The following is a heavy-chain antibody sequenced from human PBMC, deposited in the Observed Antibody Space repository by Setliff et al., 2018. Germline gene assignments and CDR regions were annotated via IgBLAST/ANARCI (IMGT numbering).Heavy chain of an antibody. J-gene: IGHJ4*02. V-gene: IGHV1-46*03. CDR1: GYTSLNYG. Sequence: ASVKVSCKASGYTSLNYGISWVRQAPGQGLEWMGIINPRAGTTSYAQKLQGRVTMTRDTSTNTVYMELSSLRSEDTAVYYCARGGSPDCSTAGCRYGDYVYWGQGTQVTVSS. CDR2: INPRAGTT. CDR3: ARGGSPDCSTAGCRYGDYVY. D-gene: IGHD2-2*01.